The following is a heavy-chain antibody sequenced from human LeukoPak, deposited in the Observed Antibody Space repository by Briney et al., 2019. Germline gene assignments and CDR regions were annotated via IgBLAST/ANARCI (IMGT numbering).Heavy chain of an antibody. D-gene: IGHD1-1*01. CDR3: ATYNNWFDP. CDR2: IYYSGKN. Sequence: SETLSLTCTVSGGSISYYYWSWIRQPPGKGLEWIGYIYYSGKNNYNPSLKSRVTISVDTTKNQFSLKLSSVTAADTAVYYCATYNNWFDPWGQGTLVTVSS. V-gene: IGHV4-59*01. CDR1: GGSISYYY. J-gene: IGHJ5*02.